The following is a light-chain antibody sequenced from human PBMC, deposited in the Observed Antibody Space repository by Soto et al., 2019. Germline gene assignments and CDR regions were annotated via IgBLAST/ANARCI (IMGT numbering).Light chain of an antibody. CDR2: GAS. CDR3: QQYNNWPEI. CDR1: QSISSN. V-gene: IGKV3-15*01. J-gene: IGKJ2*01. Sequence: EIVMTQSPATLSVSPGERATLSCRASQSISSNLAWYQQIPGQAPRLLIYGASTRATGIPARFSGSGSGTDFTLTISSLQSEDFAVYYCQQYNNWPEIFGQGTKLEIK.